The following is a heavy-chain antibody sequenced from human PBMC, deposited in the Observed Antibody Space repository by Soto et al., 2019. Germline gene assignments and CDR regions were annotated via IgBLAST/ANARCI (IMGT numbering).Heavy chain of an antibody. CDR3: ATARDYDSSGYYLFDY. J-gene: IGHJ4*02. D-gene: IGHD3-22*01. CDR1: GYTLTELS. CDR2: FDPEDGET. Sequence: GASVKVSCKVSGYTLTELSMHWVRQAPGKGLEWMGGFDPEDGETIYAQKFQGRVTMTEDTSTDTAYMELSSLRSEDTAVYYCATARDYDSSGYYLFDYWGQGTLVTVSS. V-gene: IGHV1-24*01.